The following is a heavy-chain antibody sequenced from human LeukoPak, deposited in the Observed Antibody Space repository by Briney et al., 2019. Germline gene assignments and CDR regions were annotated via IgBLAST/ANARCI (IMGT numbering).Heavy chain of an antibody. Sequence: GGSLRLSCAASGFTVSSNYMSWVRQAPGKGLEWVSVIYSGGSTYYADSVEGRFTISRDNSKNTLYLQMNNLRAEDTAVYYCARENVAAATIWFDPWGQGTLVTVSS. D-gene: IGHD6-13*01. CDR2: IYSGGST. V-gene: IGHV3-53*01. CDR3: ARENVAAATIWFDP. CDR1: GFTVSSNY. J-gene: IGHJ5*02.